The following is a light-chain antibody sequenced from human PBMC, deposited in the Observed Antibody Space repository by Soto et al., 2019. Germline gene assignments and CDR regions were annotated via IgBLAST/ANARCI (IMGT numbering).Light chain of an antibody. CDR3: LLYYGGALGV. V-gene: IGLV7-43*01. Sequence: QAAATQEPSLTVSPGGTVTLTWASRTAAVTSGHYPNWVHTKPGHVPKSLICSTSDKHTWTPARFSGSLLGGKAALTLSSVQPEDEAEYYCLLYYGGALGVFGGGTKLTVL. CDR1: TAAVTSGHY. J-gene: IGLJ2*01. CDR2: STS.